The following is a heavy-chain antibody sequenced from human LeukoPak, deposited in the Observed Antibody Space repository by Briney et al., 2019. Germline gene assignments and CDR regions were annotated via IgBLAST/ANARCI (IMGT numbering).Heavy chain of an antibody. CDR2: ISHGGTT. Sequence: SETLSLTCGVSGVSIDITNYWSWVRQAPGKGLEWIGEISHGGTTNYNPSLRSRVAMSLDRANNQFSLSLTSVTAADTAVYYCTRENRPFCPFAHWGQGVLVTVSS. J-gene: IGHJ4*02. CDR1: GVSIDITNY. D-gene: IGHD2/OR15-2a*01. CDR3: TRENRPFCPFAH. V-gene: IGHV4-4*02.